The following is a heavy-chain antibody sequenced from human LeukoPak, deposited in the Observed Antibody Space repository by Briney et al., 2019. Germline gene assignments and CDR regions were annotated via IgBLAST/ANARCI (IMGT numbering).Heavy chain of an antibody. J-gene: IGHJ4*02. D-gene: IGHD5-12*01. Sequence: GSLRLSCAASGFSFSDDPMNWVRQAPGKGLEWVSNIRSDNSDENYADSVKGRFTISRDNAKNSLYLQMNSLRAEDTAVYYCARDPTQWLRYGYFDYWGQGTLVTASS. CDR3: ARDPTQWLRYGYFDY. CDR1: GFSFSDDP. V-gene: IGHV3-21*05. CDR2: IRSDNSDE.